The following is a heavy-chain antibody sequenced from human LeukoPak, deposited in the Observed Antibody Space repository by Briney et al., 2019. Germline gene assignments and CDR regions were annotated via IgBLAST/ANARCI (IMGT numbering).Heavy chain of an antibody. CDR3: AKGQQQLIDY. CDR2: IRYDGTSK. V-gene: IGHV3-30*02. D-gene: IGHD6-13*01. CDR1: GFTFSSYA. J-gene: IGHJ4*02. Sequence: GGSLRLSCAASGFTFSSYAMHWVRQAPGKGLEWVAFIRYDGTSKHYADSVRGRFTISRDNSKNTLYLQMNSLRAEDTAVYYCAKGQQQLIDYWGQGTLVTVSS.